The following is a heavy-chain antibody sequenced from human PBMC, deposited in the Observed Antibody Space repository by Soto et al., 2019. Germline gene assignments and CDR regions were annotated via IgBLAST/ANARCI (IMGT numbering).Heavy chain of an antibody. J-gene: IGHJ6*03. V-gene: IGHV2-26*01. CDR2: IFSNDEK. Sequence: QVPLKESGPVLVKPTETLTLTCTVSGVSLSNARMGVSWIRQPPGKALEWRAHIFSNDEKSYSTSLKSRVTTSKHTSNSQVVLTMTNMDPVETATYYCARSPYYDVWSRYYFYYRVACGKGTTVTVSS. D-gene: IGHD3-3*01. CDR3: ARSPYYDVWSRYYFYYRVA. CDR1: GVSLSNARMG.